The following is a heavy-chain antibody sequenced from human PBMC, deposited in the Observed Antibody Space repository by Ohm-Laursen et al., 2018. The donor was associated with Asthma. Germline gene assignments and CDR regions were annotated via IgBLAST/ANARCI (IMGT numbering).Heavy chain of an antibody. CDR1: GYTFSRYS. CDR2: ISTASTFI. D-gene: IGHD3-3*01. CDR3: ARDGIGDYDFWSGYFFDY. V-gene: IGHV3-21*01. J-gene: IGHJ4*02. Sequence: GSLRLSCTASGYTFSRYSIHWVRQIPGKGLEWVASISTASTFIYYADSVRGRFTTSRDNAKNSVYLQMNSLRAEDTAVYYCARDGIGDYDFWSGYFFDYWGQGTLVTVSS.